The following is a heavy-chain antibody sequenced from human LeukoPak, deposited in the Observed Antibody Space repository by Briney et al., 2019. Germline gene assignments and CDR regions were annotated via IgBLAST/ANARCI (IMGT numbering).Heavy chain of an antibody. CDR3: AREDSGSYYYYYGMDV. V-gene: IGHV3-7*01. CDR2: IKQDGSEK. J-gene: IGHJ6*02. CDR1: GFTFSSYW. Sequence: HPGGSLRLSCAASGFTFSSYWMSWVRQAPGKGLEWVANIKQDGSEKYYVDSVKGRFTISRDNAKNSLYVQMNSLRAEDTAVYYCAREDSGSYYYYYGMDVWGQGTTVTVSS. D-gene: IGHD1-26*01.